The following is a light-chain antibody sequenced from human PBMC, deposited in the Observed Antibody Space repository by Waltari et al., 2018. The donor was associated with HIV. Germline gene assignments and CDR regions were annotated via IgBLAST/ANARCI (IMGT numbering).Light chain of an antibody. J-gene: IGKJ1*01. CDR1: QSLLHSNVHNY. CDR3: MQALQTLRT. CDR2: LGS. Sequence: DIVITQSPLSLPVTPGESASISCRSSQSLLHSNVHNYLDCYLQKPGQPPHLLIYLGSHRASGVPDRFSGSGAGTDFTLNISGVEAEDVGVYYCMQALQTLRTFGQGTKVEIK. V-gene: IGKV2-28*01.